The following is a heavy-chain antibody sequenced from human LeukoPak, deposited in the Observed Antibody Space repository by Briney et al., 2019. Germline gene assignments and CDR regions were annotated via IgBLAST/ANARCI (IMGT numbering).Heavy chain of an antibody. Sequence: GGSLRLSCAASGFTFSSYGMHWVRQAPGKGLEWVAVIWYDGSNKYYADSVKGRFTISRDNSKNTLYLQMNSLRAEDTAVYYCARGRDGYNPGWIDPWGQGTLVTVSS. J-gene: IGHJ5*02. D-gene: IGHD5-24*01. CDR3: ARGRDGYNPGWIDP. V-gene: IGHV3-33*08. CDR1: GFTFSSYG. CDR2: IWYDGSNK.